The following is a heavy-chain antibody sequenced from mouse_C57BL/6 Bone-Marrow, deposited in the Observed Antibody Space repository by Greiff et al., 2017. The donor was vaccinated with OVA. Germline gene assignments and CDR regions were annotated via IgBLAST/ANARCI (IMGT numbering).Heavy chain of an antibody. Sequence: EVQVVESGGGLVKPGGSLKLSCAASGFTFSSYAMSWVRQTPEKRLEWVATISDGGSYTYYPDNVKGRFTISRDNAKNNLYLQMSHLKSEDTAMYYCARHYGSSYDAMDDWGQGTSVTVSS. CDR2: ISDGGSYT. CDR1: GFTFSSYA. CDR3: ARHYGSSYDAMDD. D-gene: IGHD1-1*01. J-gene: IGHJ4*01. V-gene: IGHV5-4*01.